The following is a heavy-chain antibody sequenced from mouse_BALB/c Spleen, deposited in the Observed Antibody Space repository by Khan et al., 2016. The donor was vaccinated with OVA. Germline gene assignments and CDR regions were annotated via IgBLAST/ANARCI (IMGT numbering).Heavy chain of an antibody. V-gene: IGHV3-6*02. CDR3: ASKSYGKGAY. D-gene: IGHD2-1*01. Sequence: EVQLQESGPGLVKPSQSLSLTCSVTGYSITSGYYWSWIRQFPGNRLEWMGYISYDGSNNYNPSLKNRISITRDTSKKQFFLTLNSVTTEDTATYYCASKSYGKGAYWGQGTLVTVSA. CDR1: GYSITSGYY. CDR2: ISYDGSN. J-gene: IGHJ3*01.